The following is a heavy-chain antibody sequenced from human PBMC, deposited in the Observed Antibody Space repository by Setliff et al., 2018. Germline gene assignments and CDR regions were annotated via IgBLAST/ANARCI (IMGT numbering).Heavy chain of an antibody. Sequence: PSETLSLTCTVSGGSISSGSYYWSWIRQPAGKGLEWIGRIYTSGSTNYNPSLKSRVTISVDTSKNQFSLKLSSVTAADTAVYYCARSIGLWFVDWGKGTQVTVSS. CDR2: IYTSGST. CDR3: ARSIGLWFVD. V-gene: IGHV4-61*02. J-gene: IGHJ4*02. D-gene: IGHD5-18*01. CDR1: GGSISSGSYY.